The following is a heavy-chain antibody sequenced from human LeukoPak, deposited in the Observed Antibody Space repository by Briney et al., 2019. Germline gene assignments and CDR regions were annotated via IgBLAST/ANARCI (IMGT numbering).Heavy chain of an antibody. CDR3: ARESRYPGYYYGMDV. CDR2: INTNTGNP. CDR1: GYTFTIYA. J-gene: IGHJ6*02. V-gene: IGHV7-4-1*02. D-gene: IGHD1-1*01. Sequence: ASVNVSCKASGYTFTIYAMNWVRQAPGQGLEWMGWINTNTGNPTYAQGFTGRFVFSLDISVSTAYLQISSLKAEDTAVYYCARESRYPGYYYGMDVWGQGTTVTVSS.